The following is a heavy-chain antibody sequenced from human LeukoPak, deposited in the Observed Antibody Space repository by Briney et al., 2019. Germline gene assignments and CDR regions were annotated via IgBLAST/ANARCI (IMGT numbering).Heavy chain of an antibody. Sequence: GESLKISCKGSGYSFTSYWLGWARQMPGKGLEWLGIIYPGDSDTRYSPSFQGQVTISADKSISNAYLQWSSLKASDTAMYYCARRGYCSGGSCYSGDYWGQGTLVTVSS. CDR1: GYSFTSYW. CDR2: IYPGDSDT. CDR3: ARRGYCSGGSCYSGDY. V-gene: IGHV5-51*01. D-gene: IGHD2-15*01. J-gene: IGHJ4*02.